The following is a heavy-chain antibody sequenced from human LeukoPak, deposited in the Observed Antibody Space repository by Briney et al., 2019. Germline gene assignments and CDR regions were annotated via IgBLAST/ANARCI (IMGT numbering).Heavy chain of an antibody. D-gene: IGHD6-13*01. CDR2: ISYDGSYK. CDR1: GFTFSSYA. Sequence: PGRSLRLSCAASGFTFSSYAMHWVRQAPGKGLEWVAVISYDGSYKYYADSVKGRFTISRDNSKNTLYLQMNSLRAEDTAVYYCARDSGYSSSWADYWGQGTLVTVSS. V-gene: IGHV3-30*04. CDR3: ARDSGYSSSWADY. J-gene: IGHJ4*02.